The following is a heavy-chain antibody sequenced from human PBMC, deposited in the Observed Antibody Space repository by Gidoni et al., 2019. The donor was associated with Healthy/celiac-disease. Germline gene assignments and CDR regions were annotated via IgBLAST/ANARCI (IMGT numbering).Heavy chain of an antibody. CDR2: ISSSSSYI. Sequence: EVQLVESGGGLVKPGGSLRLSCAASGFTFSSYSMNWVRQAPGKGLEWVSSISSSSSYIYYADSVKGRFTISRDNAKNSLYLQMNSLRAEDTAVYYCAAYEMTPRELNYYYYYMDVWGKGTTVTVSS. CDR3: AAYEMTPRELNYYYYYMDV. CDR1: GFTFSSYS. J-gene: IGHJ6*03. V-gene: IGHV3-21*01. D-gene: IGHD3-22*01.